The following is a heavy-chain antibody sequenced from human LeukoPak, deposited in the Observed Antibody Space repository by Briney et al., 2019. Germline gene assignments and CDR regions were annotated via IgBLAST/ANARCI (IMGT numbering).Heavy chain of an antibody. V-gene: IGHV3-74*01. Sequence: PGGSLRLSCAASGFTISSNWMHWVRQAPGKGLLWVSRINSDGSAISNAASGKGRFTISRDNAKNTLYLQMRSLRVDDTAVYYCAKEEICANGVWSSCMDVWGKGTTVTVSS. CDR3: AKEEICANGVWSSCMDV. D-gene: IGHD2-8*01. J-gene: IGHJ6*03. CDR1: GFTISSNW. CDR2: INSDGSAI.